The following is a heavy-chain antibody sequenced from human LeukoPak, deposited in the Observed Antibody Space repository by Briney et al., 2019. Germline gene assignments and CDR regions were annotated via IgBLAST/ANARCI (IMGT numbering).Heavy chain of an antibody. CDR3: AKDFFPSQQQLAHYYYYMDV. CDR2: IRYDGSNK. CDR1: GFTFSSYG. D-gene: IGHD6-13*01. J-gene: IGHJ6*03. V-gene: IGHV3-30*02. Sequence: PGGSLRLSCAASGFTFSSYGMHWVRQAPGKGLEWVAFIRYDGSNKYYADSVKGRFTISRDNSKNTLYLQMNSLRAEDTAVYYCAKDFFPSQQQLAHYYYYMDVWGKGTTVTISS.